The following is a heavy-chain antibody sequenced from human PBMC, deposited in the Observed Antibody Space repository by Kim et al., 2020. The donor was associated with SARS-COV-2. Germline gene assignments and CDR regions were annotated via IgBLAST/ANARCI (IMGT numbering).Heavy chain of an antibody. Sequence: GGSLRLSCAASGFTVSSNYMSWVRQAPGKGLEWVSVIYSGGSTYYADSVKGRFTISRDNSKNTLYLQMNSLRAEDTAVYYCARDLGDEGSGRKRGKYYYGMDVWGQGTTVTVSS. CDR2: IYSGGST. V-gene: IGHV3-53*01. CDR3: ARDLGDEGSGRKRGKYYYGMDV. CDR1: GFTVSSNY. J-gene: IGHJ6*02. D-gene: IGHD3-10*01.